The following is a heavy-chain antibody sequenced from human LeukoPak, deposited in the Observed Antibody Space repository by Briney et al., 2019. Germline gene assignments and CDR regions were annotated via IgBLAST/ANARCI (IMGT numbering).Heavy chain of an antibody. Sequence: GGSLRLSCAASGFSVSGTHMSWVRQAPGKGLEWVSAMYTGGTTYYADSVQGRFTIYRDNSKNTLYLQMNSLRAEDTAVYYGAKDEATSGGGLASWGQGTLVSVSS. CDR1: GFSVSGTH. CDR3: AKDEATSGGGLAS. CDR2: MYTGGTT. D-gene: IGHD3-16*01. J-gene: IGHJ4*02. V-gene: IGHV3-53*01.